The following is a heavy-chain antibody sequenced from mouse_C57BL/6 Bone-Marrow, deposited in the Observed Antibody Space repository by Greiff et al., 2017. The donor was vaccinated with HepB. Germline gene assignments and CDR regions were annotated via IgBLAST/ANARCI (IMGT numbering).Heavy chain of an antibody. V-gene: IGHV5-9-1*02. CDR3: TRDRATPYYYAMDY. J-gene: IGHJ4*01. CDR1: GFTFSSYA. Sequence: EVKLMESGEGLVKPGGSLKLSCAASGFTFSSYAMSWVRQTPEKRLEWVAYISSGGDDIYYADTVKGRFTISRDNARNTLYLQMSSLKSEDTAMYYCTRDRATPYYYAMDYWGQGTSVTVSS. CDR2: ISSGGDDI. D-gene: IGHD3-3*01.